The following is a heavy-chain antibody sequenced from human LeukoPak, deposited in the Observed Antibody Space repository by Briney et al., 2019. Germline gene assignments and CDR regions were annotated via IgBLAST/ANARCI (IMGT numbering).Heavy chain of an antibody. Sequence: TASETLSLTCTVSGGSISSYYWSWIRQPPGKGLEWIGYIYYSGSTNYNPSLKSRVTISVDTSKNQFSLKLSSVTAADTAVYYCARLGYYYYMDVWGKGTTVTVSS. V-gene: IGHV4-59*08. J-gene: IGHJ6*03. CDR3: ARLGYYYYMDV. CDR1: GGSISSYY. CDR2: IYYSGST. D-gene: IGHD3-16*01.